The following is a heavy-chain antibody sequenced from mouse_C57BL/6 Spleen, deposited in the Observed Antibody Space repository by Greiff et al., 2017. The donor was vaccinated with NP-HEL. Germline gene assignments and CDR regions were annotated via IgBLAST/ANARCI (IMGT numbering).Heavy chain of an antibody. D-gene: IGHD1-1*01. V-gene: IGHV1-55*01. Sequence: QVQLQQPGAELVKPGASVKMSCKASGYTFTSYWITWVKQRPGQGLEWIGDIYPGSGSTNYNEKFKSKATLTVDTSSSTAYMQLSSLTSEDSAVYYCARGGYYGSSYWYFDYWGQGTTLTVSS. J-gene: IGHJ2*01. CDR2: IYPGSGST. CDR1: GYTFTSYW. CDR3: ARGGYYGSSYWYFDY.